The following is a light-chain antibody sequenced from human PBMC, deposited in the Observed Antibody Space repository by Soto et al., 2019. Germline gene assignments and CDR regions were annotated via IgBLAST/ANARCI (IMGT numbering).Light chain of an antibody. J-gene: IGLJ1*01. Sequence: QSALTQPPSVSGSPGQSVTISCTGTSSDVGSYNRVSWYQQPPGTAPKLMIYEVSNRPSGVPDRFSGSKSGNTASLTISGLQAEDEADYYCSLYTSSIYVFVTGTKLTVL. CDR2: EVS. V-gene: IGLV2-18*01. CDR1: SSDVGSYNR. CDR3: SLYTSSIYV.